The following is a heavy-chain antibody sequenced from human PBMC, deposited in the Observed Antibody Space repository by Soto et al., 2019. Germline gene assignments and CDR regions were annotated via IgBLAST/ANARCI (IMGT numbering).Heavy chain of an antibody. Sequence: QVQLVQSRAEVKNPGASVKVSCKASGYSFTRYGIAWARQAPGQGLEWMGWINTYNGNTNYAQNLQGRVTLTTDTSTSTAYMELPSLRSNATAIYYCAMVDVYVTPSPQDVWGQGTTVIVSS. CDR2: INTYNGNT. D-gene: IGHD3-16*01. CDR1: GYSFTRYG. V-gene: IGHV1-18*01. J-gene: IGHJ6*02. CDR3: AMVDVYVTPSPQDV.